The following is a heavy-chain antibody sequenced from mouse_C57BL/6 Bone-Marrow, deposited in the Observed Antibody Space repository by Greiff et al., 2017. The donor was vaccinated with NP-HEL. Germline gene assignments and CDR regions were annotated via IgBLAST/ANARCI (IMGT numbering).Heavy chain of an antibody. CDR1: GYTFTSYW. CDR3: ARAYYSNYAMDY. V-gene: IGHV1-59*01. J-gene: IGHJ4*01. CDR2: IDPSDSYT. Sequence: VQLQQPGAELVRPGTSVKLSCKASGYTFTSYWMHWVKQRPGQGLEWIGVIDPSDSYTNYNQKFKGKATLTVDTSSSTAYMQLSSLTSEDSAVYYCARAYYSNYAMDYWGQGTSVTVSS. D-gene: IGHD2-5*01.